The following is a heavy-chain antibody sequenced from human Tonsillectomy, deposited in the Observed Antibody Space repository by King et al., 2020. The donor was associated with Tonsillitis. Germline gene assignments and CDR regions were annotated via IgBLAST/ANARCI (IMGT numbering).Heavy chain of an antibody. CDR3: ARFGGARFGKDY. D-gene: IGHD3-10*01. J-gene: IGHJ4*02. Sequence: QLVQSGGGLVQPGGSLTLPCVASGFTFTKYGMSWVRQAPGKGLEWVSVIYSGGSTTHYADSVKGRFTISRDNSKNTVYLQMNSLRVEDTAVYYCARFGGARFGKDYWGQGTLVTVSS. CDR2: IYSGGSTT. CDR1: GFTFTKYG. V-gene: IGHV3-23*03.